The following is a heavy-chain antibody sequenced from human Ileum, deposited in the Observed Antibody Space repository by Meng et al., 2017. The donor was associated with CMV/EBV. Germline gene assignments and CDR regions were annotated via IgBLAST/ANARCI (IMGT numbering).Heavy chain of an antibody. CDR3: SKGREYNGNSWVFDE. CDR2: IRYDGTYK. D-gene: IGHD4-23*01. J-gene: IGHJ4*02. CDR1: GFTLSAYG. V-gene: IGHV3-30*02. Sequence: GESRKISCSTSGFTLSAYGMHWVRQAPGRGLEWVAFIRYDGTYKYYGDSMKGRFTISRDNSRNSLYLEMNRLRPDDAAIYYCSKGREYNGNSWVFDEWGQGTLVTVSS.